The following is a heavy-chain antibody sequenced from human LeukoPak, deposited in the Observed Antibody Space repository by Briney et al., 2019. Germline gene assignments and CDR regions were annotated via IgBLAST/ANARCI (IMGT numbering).Heavy chain of an antibody. J-gene: IGHJ4*02. CDR2: IIPIFGTA. V-gene: IGHV1-69*01. CDR1: GGTFSSYA. D-gene: IGHD3-10*01. Sequence: SVKVSCKASGGTFSSYAISWVRQAPGQGLEWMGGIIPIFGTANYAQKFQGRVAITADESTSTAYMELSSLRSEDTAVYYCARAPPGASRHMGIDYWGQGTLVTVSS. CDR3: ARAPPGASRHMGIDY.